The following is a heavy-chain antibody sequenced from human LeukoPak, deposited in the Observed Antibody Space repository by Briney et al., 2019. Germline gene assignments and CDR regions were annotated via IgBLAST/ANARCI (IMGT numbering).Heavy chain of an antibody. D-gene: IGHD5-24*01. J-gene: IGHJ3*02. CDR3: ARHHPTKSRWLQFPGSNAFDI. V-gene: IGHV4-39*01. CDR1: GGSISSSSYY. CDR2: IYYSGST. Sequence: PSETLSLTCSVSGGSISSSSYYWGWIRQPPGKGLEWIGSIYYSGSTYYNPSLKSRVTISVDTSKNQFSLKVSSVTAADTAVYYCARHHPTKSRWLQFPGSNAFDIWGQGTMVTVSS.